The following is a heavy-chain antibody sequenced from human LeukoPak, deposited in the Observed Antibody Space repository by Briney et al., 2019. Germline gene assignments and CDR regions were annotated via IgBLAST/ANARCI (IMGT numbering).Heavy chain of an antibody. J-gene: IGHJ4*02. V-gene: IGHV3-23*01. CDR3: AKGGSSYYDTNDY. D-gene: IGHD3-22*01. Sequence: GGSLRLSCAASGFTFSSYAMSWVRQAPGKGREWVSAISGSGGSTYYADSVKGRFTISRDNSKNTLYLQMNSLRAEDTAVYYCAKGGSSYYDTNDYWGQGTLVTVSS. CDR1: GFTFSSYA. CDR2: ISGSGGST.